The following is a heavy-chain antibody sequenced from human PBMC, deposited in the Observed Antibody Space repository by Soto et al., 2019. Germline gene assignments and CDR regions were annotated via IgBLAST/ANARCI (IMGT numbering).Heavy chain of an antibody. Sequence: ASVKVSWKVSGYGITVLSMHWVRQAPGKGLEWMGGFDPEDGETIYAQKFQGRVTMTEDTSTDTAYVELSSLRSEDTAVYYCATYSGYTTFAFDIWGQGTMVTVSS. CDR2: FDPEDGET. CDR1: GYGITVLS. V-gene: IGHV1-24*01. CDR3: ATYSGYTTFAFDI. J-gene: IGHJ3*02. D-gene: IGHD5-12*01.